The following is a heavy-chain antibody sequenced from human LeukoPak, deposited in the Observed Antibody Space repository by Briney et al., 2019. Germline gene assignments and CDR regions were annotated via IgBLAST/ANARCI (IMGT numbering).Heavy chain of an antibody. CDR2: INHSGST. Sequence: GSLRLSCAASGFTVSSNYMSWVRQPPGKGLGWIGEINHSGSTNYNPSLKSRVTISVDTSKNQFSLKLSSVTAADTAVYYCVRSYNYGPLVWGQGTTVTVSS. D-gene: IGHD5-18*01. CDR1: GFTVSSNY. CDR3: VRSYNYGPLV. V-gene: IGHV4-34*01. J-gene: IGHJ6*02.